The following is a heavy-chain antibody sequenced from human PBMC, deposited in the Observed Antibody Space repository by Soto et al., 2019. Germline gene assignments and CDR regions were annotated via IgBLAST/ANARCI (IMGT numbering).Heavy chain of an antibody. CDR1: GFTFSSYA. CDR3: ARVSPQTTQDVYYFDY. Sequence: EVQLVESGGGLVQPGGSLRLSCAASGFTFSSYAMHWVRQAPGKGLEYVSAISSNGGSTYYANSVKGRFTISRDNSKNTLYLQMGSLRAEDMAVYYCARVSPQTTQDVYYFDYWGQGTLVTVSS. J-gene: IGHJ4*02. CDR2: ISSNGGST. D-gene: IGHD1-1*01. V-gene: IGHV3-64*01.